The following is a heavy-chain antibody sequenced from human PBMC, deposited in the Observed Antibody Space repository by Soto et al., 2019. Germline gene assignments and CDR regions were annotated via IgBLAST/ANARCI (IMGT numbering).Heavy chain of an antibody. CDR1: GGTFSSYA. V-gene: IGHV1-69*13. D-gene: IGHD2-15*01. CDR2: IIPIFGTA. CDR3: ASTFRGRNYYYGMDV. Sequence: SVKVSCKASGGTFSSYAISWVRQAPGQGLEWMGGIIPIFGTANYAQKFQGRVTITADESTSTAYMELSSLRSEDTAVYYCASTFRGRNYYYGMDVWGQGTTVTVSS. J-gene: IGHJ6*02.